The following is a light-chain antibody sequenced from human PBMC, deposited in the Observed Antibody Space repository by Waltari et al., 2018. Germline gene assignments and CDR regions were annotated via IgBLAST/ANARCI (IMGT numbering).Light chain of an antibody. CDR2: AAS. J-gene: IGKJ2*01. V-gene: IGKV1-39*01. CDR1: QRISSY. CDR3: QQSYSTPVT. Sequence: IQMTHSPSSLSASVGDRVTITCRASQRISSYLNWYQQKPGKAPKLLIYAASSLQSGVPSRFSGSGSGTDFTLTISSLQPEDFATYYCQQSYSTPVTFGQGTKLEIK.